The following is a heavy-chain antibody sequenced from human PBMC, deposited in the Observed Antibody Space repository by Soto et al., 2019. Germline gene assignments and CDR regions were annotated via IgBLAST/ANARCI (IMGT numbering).Heavy chain of an antibody. CDR1: GYTFNNNV. CDR3: ARVMLGGHSDY. Sequence: ASVKVSCKASGYTFNNNVINWVRQAPGQGLEWMGWMNPNSGNTGYAQKFQGRVTMTRNTSIRTAYIDLSSLSSDDTAVYYCARVMLGGHSDYWGQGTLVTVSS. V-gene: IGHV1-8*01. J-gene: IGHJ4*02. CDR2: MNPNSGNT. D-gene: IGHD2-15*01.